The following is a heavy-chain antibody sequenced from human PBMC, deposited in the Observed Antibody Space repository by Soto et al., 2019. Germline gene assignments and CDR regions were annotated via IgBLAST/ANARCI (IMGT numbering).Heavy chain of an antibody. J-gene: IGHJ4*02. D-gene: IGHD6-13*01. V-gene: IGHV3-21*01. Sequence: EVQLVESGGGLVKPGGSLRLSCAASGFTFSDYAMNWVRQSPGKGLEWVSSISSSGNYIYYADSLKGRFTISRDNAKNSVDLQMNSLRADDTAVYYCARVRMYYSSSQAAYYLDYWGQGVLVTVSS. CDR2: ISSSGNYI. CDR3: ARVRMYYSSSQAAYYLDY. CDR1: GFTFSDYA.